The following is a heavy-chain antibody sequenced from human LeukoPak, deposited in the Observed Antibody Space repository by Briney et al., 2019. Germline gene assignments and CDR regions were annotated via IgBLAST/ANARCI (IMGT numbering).Heavy chain of an antibody. D-gene: IGHD6-6*01. J-gene: IGHJ4*02. V-gene: IGHV4-34*01. CDR2: INHSGST. CDR1: GGSFSGYY. Sequence: PSETLSLTCAVYGGSFSGYYWSWIRQPPGKGLEWIGEINHSGSTNYNPSLKSRVTISVDTSKNQFSLKLSSVTAVDTAVYYCARRKEYSSSFDYWGQGIQVTVSS. CDR3: ARRKEYSSSFDY.